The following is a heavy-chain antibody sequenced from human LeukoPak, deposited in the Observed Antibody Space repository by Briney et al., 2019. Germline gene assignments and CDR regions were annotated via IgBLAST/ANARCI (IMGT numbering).Heavy chain of an antibody. Sequence: GASVKVSCKASGYSFDKFGISWVRQAPGRGLEWMGRISGHNGNTDSAQKFQDRVTMTTDNSMTTAYLELRSLRSDDTAVYFCVRVGSAYGDPLEFDFWGQGTLVTVSS. J-gene: IGHJ4*02. CDR1: GYSFDKFG. D-gene: IGHD4-17*01. CDR3: VRVGSAYGDPLEFDF. V-gene: IGHV1-18*01. CDR2: ISGHNGNT.